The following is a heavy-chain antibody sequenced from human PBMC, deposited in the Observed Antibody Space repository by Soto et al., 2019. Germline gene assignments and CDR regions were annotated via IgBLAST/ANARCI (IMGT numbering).Heavy chain of an antibody. J-gene: IGHJ4*02. CDR3: GRERQWEPVLY. Sequence: APVKVSCKTSGYSLANYVITWVRQAPGQGLEWMGWISGYNSNTNYAQKFEGRVTMTKDTTKSTAYLEVRSLRFDDTAVYYCGRERQWEPVLYWGQGTPVTSPQ. D-gene: IGHD1-26*01. CDR2: ISGYNSNT. V-gene: IGHV1-18*01. CDR1: GYSLANYV.